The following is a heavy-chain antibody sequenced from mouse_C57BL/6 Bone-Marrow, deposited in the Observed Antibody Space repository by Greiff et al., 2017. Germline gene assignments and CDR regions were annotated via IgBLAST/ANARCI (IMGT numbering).Heavy chain of an antibody. Sequence: EVKLMESGGGLVKPGGSLKLSCAASGFTFSSYTMSWVRQTPEKRLEWVATISGGGGNTYYPDSVKGRFTISRDNAKNTLYLQMSSLRSEDTALYYCARRGFPYYAMDYWGQGTSVTVSS. CDR1: GFTFSSYT. CDR2: ISGGGGNT. V-gene: IGHV5-9*01. CDR3: ARRGFPYYAMDY. J-gene: IGHJ4*01.